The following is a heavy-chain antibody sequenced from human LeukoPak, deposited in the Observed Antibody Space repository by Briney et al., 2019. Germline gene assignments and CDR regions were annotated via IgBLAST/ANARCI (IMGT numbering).Heavy chain of an antibody. CDR1: GFTFSSDA. J-gene: IGHJ3*02. D-gene: IGHD2-15*01. CDR3: AKPVVVEFFDAFDI. CDR2: ISGGGGTT. Sequence: GGSLRLSCAASGFTFSSDAMNWVRQAPGKGLEWVSVISGGGGTTYYSDSVKGRFTISRDNSKNTLYLQMNSLRAEDTAVYYCAKPVVVEFFDAFDIWGQGTMVTVSS. V-gene: IGHV3-23*01.